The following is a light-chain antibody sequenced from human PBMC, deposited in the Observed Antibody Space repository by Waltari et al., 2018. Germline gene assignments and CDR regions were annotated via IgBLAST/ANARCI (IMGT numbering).Light chain of an antibody. CDR3: SSYTTSSTVV. CDR1: SSDVGAYNY. V-gene: IGLV2-14*01. CDR2: EVS. J-gene: IGLJ2*01. Sequence: QSALTQPASVSGSPGQSITISCTGTSSDVGAYNYVSWYQQHPGKAPKLMIYEVSNRPSGLSQRFSGSKSGNTASLTISGLQAEDEADYYCSSYTTSSTVVFGGGTKLTVL.